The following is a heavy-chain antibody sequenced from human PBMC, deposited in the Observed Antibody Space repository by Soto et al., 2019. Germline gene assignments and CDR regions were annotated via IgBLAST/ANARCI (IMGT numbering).Heavy chain of an antibody. CDR3: ARLAGYCSGTSCYGYYGMDV. CDR2: IYYSGST. D-gene: IGHD2-2*01. J-gene: IGHJ6*02. Sequence: PSETLSLTCTVSGGSISSSSFHWGWIRQPPGKGLEWIGSIYYSGSTYYSPSLKSRVTISVDTSKNQFSLKLSSVTAADTAVFYCARLAGYCSGTSCYGYYGMDVWGQGTTVTVSS. V-gene: IGHV4-39*01. CDR1: GGSISSSSFH.